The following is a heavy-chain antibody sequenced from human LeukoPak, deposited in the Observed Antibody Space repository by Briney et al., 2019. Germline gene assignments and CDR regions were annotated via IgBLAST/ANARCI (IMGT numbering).Heavy chain of an antibody. CDR3: AKRVVVAATVGFDP. D-gene: IGHD2-15*01. V-gene: IGHV4-4*09. Sequence: PSETLSLTCTVSGDSISTYYWSWLRQPPGKGLEWIGDIYSSGSTNYKSSLKTRVTISLDTSTNQFSLNLRSVTAADTAVYYCAKRVVVAATVGFDPWGQGTLVTVSS. CDR2: IYSSGST. CDR1: GDSISTYY. J-gene: IGHJ5*02.